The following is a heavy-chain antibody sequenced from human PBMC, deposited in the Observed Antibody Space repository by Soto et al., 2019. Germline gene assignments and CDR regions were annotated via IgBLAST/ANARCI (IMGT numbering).Heavy chain of an antibody. D-gene: IGHD2-2*01. CDR1: GFTFSSYA. Sequence: LRLSCAASGFTFSSYAMHWVRQAPGKGLEWVAVISYDGSNKYYTDSVKGRFTISRDNSKNTLYLQMNSLRAEDTAVYYCARDRSSTSFYYYYGMDVWGQGTTVTVSS. V-gene: IGHV3-30-3*01. J-gene: IGHJ6*02. CDR2: ISYDGSNK. CDR3: ARDRSSTSFYYYYGMDV.